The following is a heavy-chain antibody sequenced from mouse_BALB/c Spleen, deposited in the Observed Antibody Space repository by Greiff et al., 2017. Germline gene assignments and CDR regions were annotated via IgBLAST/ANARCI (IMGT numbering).Heavy chain of an antibody. V-gene: IGHV3-2*02. CDR3: ARSMMITTYFDY. D-gene: IGHD2-4*01. Sequence: EVMLVESGPGLVKPSQSLSLTCTVTGYSITSDYAWNWIRQFPGNKLEWMGYISYSGSTSYNPSLKSRISITRDTSKNQFFLQLNSVTTEDTATYYCARSMMITTYFDYWGQGTTLTVSS. CDR1: GYSITSDYA. CDR2: ISYSGST. J-gene: IGHJ2*01.